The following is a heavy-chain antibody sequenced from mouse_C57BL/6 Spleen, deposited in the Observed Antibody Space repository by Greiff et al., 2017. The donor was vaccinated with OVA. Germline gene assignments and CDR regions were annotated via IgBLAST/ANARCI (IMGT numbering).Heavy chain of an antibody. J-gene: IGHJ3*01. Sequence: QVQLQQSGPGLVQPSQSLSITCTVSGFSLTSYGVHWVRQSPGKGLEWLGVIWRGGSTDYNAAFMSRLSITKDNSKSQVFFKMNSLQADDTAIYYCAKNDGYGGTWFAYWGQGTLVTVSA. CDR3: AKNDGYGGTWFAY. V-gene: IGHV2-5*01. D-gene: IGHD2-3*01. CDR1: GFSLTSYG. CDR2: IWRGGST.